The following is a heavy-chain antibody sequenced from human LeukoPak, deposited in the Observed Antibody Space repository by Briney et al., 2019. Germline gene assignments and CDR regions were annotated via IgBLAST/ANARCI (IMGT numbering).Heavy chain of an antibody. CDR2: ISTFNGHT. CDR3: AKGGVNYYDTTGYRPDDSFDI. V-gene: IGHV1-18*01. Sequence: ASVKVSCKTSGYMFRNYGITWVRQAPGQGLEWMGWISTFNGHTKYTQSLRDRVTMTTDTSTSTIYMELRSLRSDDTAVYYCAKGGVNYYDTTGYRPDDSFDIWGQGTMVNGS. CDR1: GYMFRNYG. J-gene: IGHJ3*02. D-gene: IGHD3-22*01.